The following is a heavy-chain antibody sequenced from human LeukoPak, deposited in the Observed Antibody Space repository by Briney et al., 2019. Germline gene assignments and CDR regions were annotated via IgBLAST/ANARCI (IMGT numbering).Heavy chain of an antibody. CDR3: ARDLVDYGDYAERGGNWFDP. V-gene: IGHV3-23*01. D-gene: IGHD4-17*01. CDR1: GFTFSTYA. Sequence: PGGSLRLSCAASGFTFSTYAMSWVRQAPGKGLEWVSFISGRGGTTYNADSVKGRFTIPRDNSKNTLYLQMNSLRADDTAIYYCARDLVDYGDYAERGGNWFDPWGQGTLVTVSS. CDR2: ISGRGGTT. J-gene: IGHJ5*02.